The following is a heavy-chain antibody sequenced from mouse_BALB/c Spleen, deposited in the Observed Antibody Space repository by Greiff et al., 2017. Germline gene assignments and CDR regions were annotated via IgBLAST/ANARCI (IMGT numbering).Heavy chain of an antibody. D-gene: IGHD1-2*01. V-gene: IGHV3-6*02. Sequence: EVKLMESGPGLVKPSQSLSLTCSVTGYSITSGYYWNWIRQFPGNKLEWMGYISYDGSNNYNPSLKNRISITRDTSKNQFFLKLNSVTTEDTATYYCARDLSLLRPYAMDYWGQGTSVTVSS. CDR2: ISYDGSN. J-gene: IGHJ4*01. CDR3: ARDLSLLRPYAMDY. CDR1: GYSITSGYY.